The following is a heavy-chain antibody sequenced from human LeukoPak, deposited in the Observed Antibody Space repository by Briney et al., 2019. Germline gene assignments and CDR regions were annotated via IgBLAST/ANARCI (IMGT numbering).Heavy chain of an antibody. D-gene: IGHD1-26*01. CDR1: GFTFSSYS. Sequence: GGSLRLSCAASGFTFSSYSMNWVRQAPGKGLEWVSYISSSSSTIYYADSVKGRFTISRDNAKNSLYLQMNSLRDEDTAVYYCAREEGLVGATRVYYYYYYYGMDVWGQGTTVTVSS. CDR2: ISSSSSTI. J-gene: IGHJ6*02. V-gene: IGHV3-48*02. CDR3: AREEGLVGATRVYYYYYYYGMDV.